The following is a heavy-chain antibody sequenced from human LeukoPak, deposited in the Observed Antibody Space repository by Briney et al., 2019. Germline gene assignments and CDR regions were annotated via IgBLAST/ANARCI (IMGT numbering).Heavy chain of an antibody. CDR2: INHSGST. J-gene: IGHJ4*02. CDR3: ARGGRGAISRDFDS. D-gene: IGHD2-2*02. Sequence: SETLSLTCAVYGGSFSGYYWSWIRQPPGKGLEWIGEINHSGSTNYNPSLKSRVTISVDTSKNQFSLKLTSVTAADTAVYYCARGGRGAISRDFDSWGQGTLVTVSS. V-gene: IGHV4-34*01. CDR1: GGSFSGYY.